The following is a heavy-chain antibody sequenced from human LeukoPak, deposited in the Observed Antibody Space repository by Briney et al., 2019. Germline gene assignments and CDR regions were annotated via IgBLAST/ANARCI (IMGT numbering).Heavy chain of an antibody. CDR1: GFTFSNAW. CDR2: VKSKTDGGTT. D-gene: IGHD2-2*03. CDR3: TTAGPHGSFDY. J-gene: IGHJ4*02. Sequence: MSGGSLILSCTASGFTFSNAWMSWVRQAPGKGLGWVGRVKSKTDGGTTDYAAPVKGRFTISRDDSKNTLCLRMNSLKTEDTAVYYCTTAGPHGSFDYWGQGTLVTVSS. V-gene: IGHV3-15*01.